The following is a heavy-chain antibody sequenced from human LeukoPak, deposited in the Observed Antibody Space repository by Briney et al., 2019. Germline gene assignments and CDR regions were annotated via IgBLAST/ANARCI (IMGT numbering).Heavy chain of an antibody. D-gene: IGHD6-19*01. J-gene: IGHJ4*02. V-gene: IGHV1-2*02. CDR3: ARGDSGSPQFYFDY. CDR2: INPNSGGT. Sequence: ASVKVSCKASGYTFTGYYMHWVRQAPGQGLEWMGWINPNSGGTNYAQKFQGRVTMTRDTSISTAYMELSRLRSDDTAVYYCARGDSGSPQFYFDYWGQGTLVTVSS. CDR1: GYTFTGYY.